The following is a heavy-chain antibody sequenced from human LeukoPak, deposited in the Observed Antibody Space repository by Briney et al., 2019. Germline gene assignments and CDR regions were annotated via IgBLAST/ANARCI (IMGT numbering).Heavy chain of an antibody. CDR1: GFTFDDYA. CDR3: AKDKGSSSSWYIDY. J-gene: IGHJ4*02. Sequence: GGSLRLSCAASGFTFDDYAMPWVRQAPGKGLEWVSGISWNSGSIGYADSVKGRFTISRDNAKNSLYLQMNSLRAEDTALYYCAKDKGSSSSWYIDYWGQGTLVTVPS. V-gene: IGHV3-9*01. CDR2: ISWNSGSI. D-gene: IGHD6-13*01.